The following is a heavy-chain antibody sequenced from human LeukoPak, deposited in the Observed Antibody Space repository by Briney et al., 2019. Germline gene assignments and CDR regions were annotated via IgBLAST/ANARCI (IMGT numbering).Heavy chain of an antibody. CDR2: IGSSSSYM. CDR1: GFTFSTYS. D-gene: IGHD6-13*01. CDR3: ARGSGSGGIATN. Sequence: GGSLRLSCAASGFTFSTYSMNRVRQAPGRGLEWVSPIGSSSSYMYYADSVKGRFTISRDNAKNSLYLQMNSLRAEDTAVYFCARGSGSGGIATNWGQGTPVTVSS. V-gene: IGHV3-21*01. J-gene: IGHJ4*02.